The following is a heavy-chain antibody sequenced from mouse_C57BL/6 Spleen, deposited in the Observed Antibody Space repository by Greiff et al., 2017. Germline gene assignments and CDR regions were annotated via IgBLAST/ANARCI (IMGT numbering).Heavy chain of an antibody. CDR1: GFTFSSYA. CDR2: ISSGGDYI. V-gene: IGHV5-9-1*02. J-gene: IGHJ2*01. D-gene: IGHD2-1*01. CDR3: TRDRGNGYFDY. Sequence: EVMLVESGEGLVKPGGSLKLSCAASGFTFSSYAMSWVRQTPEKRLEWVAYISSGGDYIYYADTVKGRFTISRDNARNTLYLQMSSLKSEDTAMYYCTRDRGNGYFDYWGQGTTLTVSS.